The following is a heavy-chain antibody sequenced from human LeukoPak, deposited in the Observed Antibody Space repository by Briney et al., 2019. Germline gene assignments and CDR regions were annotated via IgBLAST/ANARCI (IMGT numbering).Heavy chain of an antibody. J-gene: IGHJ4*02. Sequence: SETLSLTCTVSGGSIRGYYWSWIRQPPGKGLEWIGYIYYSGSTNYNPSLKSRVTISVDTSKNQFSLKLSSVTAADTAVYYCARHPSTGSRIFDYWGQGKLLSVSS. CDR2: IYYSGST. CDR3: ARHPSTGSRIFDY. D-gene: IGHD1-1*01. CDR1: GGSIRGYY. V-gene: IGHV4-59*08.